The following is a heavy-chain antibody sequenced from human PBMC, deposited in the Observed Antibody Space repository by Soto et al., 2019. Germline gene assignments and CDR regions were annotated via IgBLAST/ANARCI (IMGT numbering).Heavy chain of an antibody. Sequence: GASVKVSCKASGYTFTSYAMHWVRQAPGQRLEWMGWINAGNGNTKYSQKFQGRVTITRDTSASTAYMELSSLRSEDTAVYYCARVRPARTYNWFDPWGQGTLVTVSS. J-gene: IGHJ5*02. CDR1: GYTFTSYA. CDR3: ARVRPARTYNWFDP. D-gene: IGHD2-15*01. CDR2: INAGNGNT. V-gene: IGHV1-3*01.